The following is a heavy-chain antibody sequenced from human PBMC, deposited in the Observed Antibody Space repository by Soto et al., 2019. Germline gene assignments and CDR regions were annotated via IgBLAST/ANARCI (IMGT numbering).Heavy chain of an antibody. V-gene: IGHV4-30-2*01. CDR1: GGSISGTTYS. CDR2: IYDSGNT. D-gene: IGHD6-13*01. CDR3: ARGQGAAAGHSNFDY. J-gene: IGHJ4*02. Sequence: QLQLQESGSGLVKPSQTLSLTCAVSGGSISGTTYSWSWIRQPPGKGLEWIGYIYDSGNTYYNPSLKGQFSHTVDRSKNQFSPKLSFGTAADTAVYYCARGQGAAAGHSNFDYWGQGALVTVSS.